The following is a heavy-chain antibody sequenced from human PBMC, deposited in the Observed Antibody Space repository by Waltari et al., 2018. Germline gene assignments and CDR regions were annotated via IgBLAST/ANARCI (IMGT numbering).Heavy chain of an antibody. D-gene: IGHD5-12*01. Sequence: QLQLQESGPGLGKPSAPLSLTCNVSGGSITSNRHYWAWIRQPPGQGLEWIATMSYNGATYSSPSLKSRVTVSRDTSKNHLSLKLGSVTAADTAVYYCATYIGASIGTAAFDVWGQGTMVTVSS. V-gene: IGHV4-39*02. J-gene: IGHJ3*01. CDR2: MSYNGAT. CDR3: ATYIGASIGTAAFDV. CDR1: GGSITSNRHY.